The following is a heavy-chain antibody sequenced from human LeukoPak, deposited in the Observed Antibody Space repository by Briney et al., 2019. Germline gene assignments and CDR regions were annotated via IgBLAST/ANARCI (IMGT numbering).Heavy chain of an antibody. D-gene: IGHD2-15*01. CDR3: ARDFFHGHCSGLTCFLLDS. J-gene: IGHJ4*02. V-gene: IGHV1-18*01. CDR1: GYTFTRYG. Sequence: PSVKVSCKASGYTFTRYGITWVRQAPGQGLEWMGWISAYNGNTNYAQKFQGRLTVTTDTSTNTAYMELRSLRPDHTAVYYCARDFFHGHCSGLTCFLLDSWGQGSLVTVSS. CDR2: ISAYNGNT.